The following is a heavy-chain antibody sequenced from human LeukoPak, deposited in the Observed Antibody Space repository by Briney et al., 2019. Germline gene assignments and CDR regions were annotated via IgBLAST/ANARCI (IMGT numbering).Heavy chain of an antibody. J-gene: IGHJ6*02. Sequence: PSETLSLTCAVYGGSFSVYYWSWIRQPPGKGLEWIGEINHSGSTNYNPSLKSRVTISVDTSKNQFSLKLSSVTAADTAVYYCARADSSSWYHSPYYYYGMDVWGQGTTVTVSS. V-gene: IGHV4-34*01. CDR2: INHSGST. CDR3: ARADSSSWYHSPYYYYGMDV. CDR1: GGSFSVYY. D-gene: IGHD6-13*01.